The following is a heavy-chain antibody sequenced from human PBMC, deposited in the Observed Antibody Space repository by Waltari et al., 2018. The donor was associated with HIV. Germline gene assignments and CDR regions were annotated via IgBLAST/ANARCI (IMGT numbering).Heavy chain of an antibody. D-gene: IGHD3-10*01. CDR3: ARGWVTMVRGVASGNWFDP. Sequence: QVQLQQWGAGLLKPSETLSLTCAVYGGSFSGYYWSWIRPPPGKGLEWIGEINHSGSTNYNPSLKSRVTISVDTSKNQFSLKLSSVTAADTAVYYCARGWVTMVRGVASGNWFDPWGQGTLVTVSS. CDR2: INHSGST. CDR1: GGSFSGYY. J-gene: IGHJ5*02. V-gene: IGHV4-34*01.